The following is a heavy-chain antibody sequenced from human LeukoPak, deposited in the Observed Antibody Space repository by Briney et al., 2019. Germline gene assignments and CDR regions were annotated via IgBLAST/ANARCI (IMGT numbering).Heavy chain of an antibody. V-gene: IGHV3-23*01. Sequence: GGSLRLSCAASGFSFSSSGMSWVRQAPGMGLEGVSAIGAGGATTYYADSVKGRFTISRDNSKNTLWLQLDSLRVDDTAVYYCARQSSTFSRGRYYFDSWGQGTLVTVSS. CDR3: ARQSSTFSRGRYYFDS. CDR2: IGAGGATT. CDR1: GFSFSSSG. D-gene: IGHD2/OR15-2a*01. J-gene: IGHJ4*02.